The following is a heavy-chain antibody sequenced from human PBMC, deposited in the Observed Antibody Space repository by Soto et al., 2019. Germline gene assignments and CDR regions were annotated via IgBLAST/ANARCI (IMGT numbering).Heavy chain of an antibody. CDR2: IYPGDSDT. V-gene: IGHV5-51*01. Sequence: GESLKISCQGSGYSFTSYWIGWVRQMPGKGLEWMGIIYPGDSDTRYSPSFQGQVTISADKSISTAYLQWSSLKASDTAMYYCARHGRGIAARPGAFDYWGQGALVTVSS. J-gene: IGHJ4*02. D-gene: IGHD6-6*01. CDR3: ARHGRGIAARPGAFDY. CDR1: GYSFTSYW.